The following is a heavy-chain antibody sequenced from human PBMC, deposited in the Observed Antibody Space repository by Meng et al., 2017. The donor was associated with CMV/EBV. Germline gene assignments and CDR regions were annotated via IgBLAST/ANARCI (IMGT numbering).Heavy chain of an antibody. Sequence: GESLKISCAASGFTFSDYYMGWIRQAPGKGLEWVSYISSSGSTIYYADSVKGRFTISRDNAKNSLYLQMNSLRAEDTAVYYCARNDHDFWSGYSYGMDVWGQGTTVTVSS. CDR3: ARNDHDFWSGYSYGMDV. CDR2: ISSSGSTI. J-gene: IGHJ6*02. D-gene: IGHD3-3*01. V-gene: IGHV3-11*04. CDR1: GFTFSDYY.